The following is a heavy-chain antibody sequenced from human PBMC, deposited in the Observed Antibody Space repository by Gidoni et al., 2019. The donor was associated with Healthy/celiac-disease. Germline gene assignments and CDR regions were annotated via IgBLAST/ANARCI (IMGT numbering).Heavy chain of an antibody. CDR3: ARDHDSWRGYYYGMDV. J-gene: IGHJ6*02. Sequence: EVQLVESGGGLVKPGGSLRLSCAASGFTFSSYSMNWVRQAPGKGLEWVSSIISSSSYIYYADSVKGRFTISRDNAKNSLYLQMNSLRAEDTAVYYCARDHDSWRGYYYGMDVWGQGTTVTVSS. CDR1: GFTFSSYS. V-gene: IGHV3-21*01. CDR2: IISSSSYI. D-gene: IGHD3-3*01.